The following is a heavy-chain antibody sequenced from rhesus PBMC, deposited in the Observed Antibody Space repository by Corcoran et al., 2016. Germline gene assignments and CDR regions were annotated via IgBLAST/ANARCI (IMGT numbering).Heavy chain of an antibody. CDR2: IYCSSAST. D-gene: IGHD4-29*01. Sequence: QVQLQESGPGLVKPSETLSLTCAVSGGSISSNYWSWIRQPPGKGLEWFGYIYCSSASTNYNPSLKNRCTISKDTSKNQVSLKLSSVTAADTAVYYCARGSSYSYYGLDSWGQGVVVTVSS. J-gene: IGHJ6*01. V-gene: IGHV4S7*01. CDR1: GGSISSNY. CDR3: ARGSSYSYYGLDS.